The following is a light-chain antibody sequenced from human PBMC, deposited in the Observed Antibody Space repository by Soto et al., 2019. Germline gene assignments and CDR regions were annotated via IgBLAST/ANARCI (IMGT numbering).Light chain of an antibody. J-gene: IGKJ3*01. CDR1: QSVSSN. CDR3: QQYNNWPTIFT. V-gene: IGKV3D-15*01. Sequence: EIVMTQSPATLSVSPGERATLSCRASQSVSSNLAWYQQKPGQAPRLLLYGASTRATGIPARFSGSGSGTEFTLTISSLQSEDFAVYYCQQYNNWPTIFTFGPGTKVDIK. CDR2: GAS.